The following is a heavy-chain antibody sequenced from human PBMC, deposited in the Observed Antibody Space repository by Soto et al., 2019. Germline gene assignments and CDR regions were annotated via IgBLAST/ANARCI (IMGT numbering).Heavy chain of an antibody. CDR3: ARGLGGNWYFDL. CDR2: IYYSGIT. Sequence: QVQLQESGPRLVKPSQTLSLTCTVSDGSISSGDYYWSWIRQPPGKGLEWIGYIYYSGITYYNPSLQSRVTLSVDTSTNQFSLRLTSVTAADTAVYYCARGLGGNWYFDLWGRGTLVTVSS. D-gene: IGHD3-16*01. CDR1: DGSISSGDYY. J-gene: IGHJ2*01. V-gene: IGHV4-30-4*01.